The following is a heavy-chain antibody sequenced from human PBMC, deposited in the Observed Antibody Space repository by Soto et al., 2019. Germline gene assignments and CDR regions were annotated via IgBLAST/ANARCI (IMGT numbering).Heavy chain of an antibody. V-gene: IGHV1-69*06. CDR3: ARAGTLTYYYDSSGSYYYGMDV. CDR2: IIPIFGTA. D-gene: IGHD3-22*01. J-gene: IGHJ6*02. CDR1: GGTFSSYA. Sequence: TSVKVSCKASGGTFSSYAISWVRQAPGQGLEWMGGIIPIFGTANYAQKFQGRVTITADKSTSTAYMELSSLRSEDTAVYYCARAGTLTYYYDSSGSYYYGMDVWGQGTTVTVSS.